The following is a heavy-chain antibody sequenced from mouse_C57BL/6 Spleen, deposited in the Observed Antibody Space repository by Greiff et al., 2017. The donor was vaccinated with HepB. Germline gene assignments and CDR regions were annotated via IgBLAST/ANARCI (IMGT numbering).Heavy chain of an antibody. V-gene: IGHV1-5*01. CDR2: IYPGNSDT. J-gene: IGHJ2*01. D-gene: IGHD2-12*01. CDR3: TIEVTRAHFDY. Sequence: VQLQQSGTVLARPGASVKMSCKTSGYTFTSYWMHWVKQRPGQGLEWIGAIYPGNSDTSYNQKFKDKAKLTAVTSATTAYMERSSLTNEDSAVYYVTIEVTRAHFDYWGQGTTLTVSS. CDR1: GYTFTSYW.